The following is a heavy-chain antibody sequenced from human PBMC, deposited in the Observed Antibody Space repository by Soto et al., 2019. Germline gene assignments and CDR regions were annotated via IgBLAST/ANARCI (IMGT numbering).Heavy chain of an antibody. CDR2: IHHSGST. CDR3: AREGNLGRWLQPLDF. J-gene: IGHJ4*02. Sequence: SETLSLTCAVSGGSISSGGYSWSWIRQPPGKGLEWIGYIHHSGSTYYNPSLKSRVTMSVDTSKNQFSLRLISVTAADTAKYFCAREGNLGRWLQPLDFWGQGTLVTVSS. CDR1: GGSISSGGYS. V-gene: IGHV4-30-2*01. D-gene: IGHD5-12*01.